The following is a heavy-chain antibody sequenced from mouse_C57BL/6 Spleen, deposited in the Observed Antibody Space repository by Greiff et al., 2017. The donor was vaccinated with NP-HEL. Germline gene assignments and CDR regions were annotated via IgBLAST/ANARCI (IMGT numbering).Heavy chain of an antibody. Sequence: EVNVVESGGDLVKPGGSLKLSCAASGFTFSSYGMSWVRQTPDKRLAWVATISGGGSSTYYPDSVKGRFTISRDNAKNTLYLQMSSLKSEDTAMYYCARQYYGSSYGVLAYWGQGTLVTVSA. J-gene: IGHJ3*01. CDR3: ARQYYGSSYGVLAY. V-gene: IGHV5-6*01. CDR1: GFTFSSYG. D-gene: IGHD1-1*01. CDR2: ISGGGSST.